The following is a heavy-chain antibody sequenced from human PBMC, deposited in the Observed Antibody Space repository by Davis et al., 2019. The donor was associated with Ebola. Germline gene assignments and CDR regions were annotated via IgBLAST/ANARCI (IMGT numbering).Heavy chain of an antibody. V-gene: IGHV3-11*06. CDR2: ITKSGRYT. CDR3: ARGVDDGSGYYARESWYFDL. CDR1: GFSVTDYY. Sequence: GESLKISCAASGFSVTDYYMTWLRQVPGKGLEWVSSITKSGRYTNYADSVKGRFSISRDNAENSLHLQMSSLRADDTAVYYWARGVDDGSGYYARESWYFDLWGRGTQVTVSS. J-gene: IGHJ2*01. D-gene: IGHD3-22*01.